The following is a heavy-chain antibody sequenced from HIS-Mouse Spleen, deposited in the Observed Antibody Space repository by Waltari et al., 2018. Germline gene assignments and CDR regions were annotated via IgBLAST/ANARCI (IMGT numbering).Heavy chain of an antibody. D-gene: IGHD6-13*01. CDR2: IYYSGST. Sequence: QLQLQESGPGLVKPSETLSLTCTVSGGSISSRSYSSRWIRQPPGKGLEWIGSIYYSGSTYYNPSLKSRVTISVDTSKNQFSLKLSSVTAADTAVYYCAREIPYSSSWYDWYFDLWGRGTLVTVSS. CDR3: AREIPYSSSWYDWYFDL. V-gene: IGHV4-39*07. CDR1: GGSISSRSYS. J-gene: IGHJ2*01.